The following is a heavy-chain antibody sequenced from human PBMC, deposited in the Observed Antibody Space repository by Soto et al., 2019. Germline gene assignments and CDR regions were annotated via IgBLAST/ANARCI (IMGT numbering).Heavy chain of an antibody. CDR1: GFTFSNAW. CDR2: IKSKTDGGTT. CDR3: TTGIVGATEGLDY. Sequence: GGSLRLSCAASGFTFSNAWMSWVRQAPGKGLEWVGRIKSKTDGGTTDYAAPVKGRFTISRDDSKNTLYLQMNSLKTEDTAVYYCTTGIVGATEGLDYWGQGTLVTVSS. V-gene: IGHV3-15*01. J-gene: IGHJ4*02. D-gene: IGHD1-26*01.